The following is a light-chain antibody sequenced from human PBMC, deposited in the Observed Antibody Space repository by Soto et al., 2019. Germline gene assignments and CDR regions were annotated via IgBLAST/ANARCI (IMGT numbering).Light chain of an antibody. CDR2: DAS. Sequence: DIPMTQSPSTLSASVGDRVTITCRASQSISNWLAWYQQKPGKVPKVLIYDASSLQSGVPSRFSGSGSGTEFTLTITRLQPDDFATYYCQQFNTYPETFGQGTKVELK. CDR3: QQFNTYPET. J-gene: IGKJ1*01. CDR1: QSISNW. V-gene: IGKV1-5*01.